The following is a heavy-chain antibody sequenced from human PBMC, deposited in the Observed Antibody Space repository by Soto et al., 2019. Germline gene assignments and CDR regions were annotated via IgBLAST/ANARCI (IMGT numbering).Heavy chain of an antibody. Sequence: EVQLLESGGGLVQPGGSLRLSCAASGFTFSTYAMTWVRQAPGKGLEWVSAINSAGTTYYADSVKGRFTISRDNAEKTLYLQMNGLRAEDTAVYYCAKDWYADYWGQGTLVTVSS. CDR3: AKDWYADY. CDR1: GFTFSTYA. D-gene: IGHD2-2*01. J-gene: IGHJ4*02. CDR2: INSAGTT. V-gene: IGHV3-23*01.